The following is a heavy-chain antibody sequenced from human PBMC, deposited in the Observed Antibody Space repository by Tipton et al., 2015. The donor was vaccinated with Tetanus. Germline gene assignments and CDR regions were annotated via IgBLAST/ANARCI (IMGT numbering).Heavy chain of an antibody. CDR1: GYNFRNNG. CDR3: ARDPGYNNGWGST. V-gene: IGHV3-30*03. CDR2: ISNDASHI. Sequence: SLRLSCVASGYNFRNNGMHWVRQAPGKGLEWVAVISNDASHIYYADSVRGRFTMSRENNKNTVHLQMNSLRPDDTAVYYCARDPGYNNGWGSTWGQGTLVTVSS. D-gene: IGHD6-25*01. J-gene: IGHJ5*02.